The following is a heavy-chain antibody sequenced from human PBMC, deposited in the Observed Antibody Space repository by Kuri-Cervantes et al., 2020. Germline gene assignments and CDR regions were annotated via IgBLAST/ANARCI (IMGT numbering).Heavy chain of an antibody. CDR3: AREGYDSSGYYAGGWFDP. J-gene: IGHJ5*02. CDR1: GYTFTGYY. Sequence: ASVKVSCKASGYTFTGYYMHWVRQAPGQGLEWMGWINPNSGGTNYAQKFQGRVTMTRDTSISTAYMELSRLRSDDTAVHYCAREGYDSSGYYAGGWFDPWGQGTLVTVSS. D-gene: IGHD3-22*01. CDR2: INPNSGGT. V-gene: IGHV1-2*02.